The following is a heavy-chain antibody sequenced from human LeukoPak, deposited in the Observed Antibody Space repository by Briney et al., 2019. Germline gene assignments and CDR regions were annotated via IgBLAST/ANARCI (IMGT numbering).Heavy chain of an antibody. V-gene: IGHV4-30-2*01. CDR3: ARVEVGATTGAFDI. J-gene: IGHJ3*02. Sequence: PSETLSLTCTVSGGSISSGGYYWSWIRQPPGKGLEWIGYIYHSGSTYYNPSLKSRVTISVDRSKNQFSLKLSSVTAADTAVYYCARVEVGATTGAFDIWGQGTMVTVSS. D-gene: IGHD1-26*01. CDR1: GGSISSGGYY. CDR2: IYHSGST.